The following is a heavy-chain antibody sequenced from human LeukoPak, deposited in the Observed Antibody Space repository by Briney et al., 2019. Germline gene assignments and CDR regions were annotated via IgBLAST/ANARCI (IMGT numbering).Heavy chain of an antibody. J-gene: IGHJ3*02. Sequence: SVKVSCKASGFTFTSSAMQWVRQARGQRLEWIGWIVVGSGNTNYAQKFQERVTITRDMSTSTAYMELSSLRSEDTAVYYCAAGWFGESLDAFDIWGQGTMVTVSS. CDR3: AAGWFGESLDAFDI. V-gene: IGHV1-58*02. D-gene: IGHD3-10*01. CDR2: IVVGSGNT. CDR1: GFTFTSSA.